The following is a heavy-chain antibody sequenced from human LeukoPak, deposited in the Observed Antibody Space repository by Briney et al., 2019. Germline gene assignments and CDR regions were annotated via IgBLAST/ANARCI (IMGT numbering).Heavy chain of an antibody. CDR3: ARVPGPYTTSRSHY. V-gene: IGHV1-2*02. Sequence: ASVKVSCKTSGYTFTDYYMHWVRQAPGQGLEWMGRIDPNSGGTNYAQKFQVRVTMTRDTSTSTVYMELSGLRSDDTAVYYCARVPGPYTTSRSHYWGQGTLVTVSS. J-gene: IGHJ4*02. CDR2: IDPNSGGT. CDR1: GYTFTDYY. D-gene: IGHD2-2*01.